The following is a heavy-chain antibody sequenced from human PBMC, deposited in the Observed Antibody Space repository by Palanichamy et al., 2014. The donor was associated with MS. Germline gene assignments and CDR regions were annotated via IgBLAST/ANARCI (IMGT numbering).Heavy chain of an antibody. V-gene: IGHV1-2*02. CDR3: ARGPPSIVARLDY. CDR1: GYTFTNYY. Sequence: QVQLVQSGAAVKEPGGSVKVSCKAYGYTFTNYYMHWVRQAPGQGLEWMGWINLYSGGTKYAQTFQGRVTMTRDTSLNTADLEVRNLKSDDTAVFYCARGPPSIVARLDYWGQGAPVTVSS. D-gene: IGHD6-6*01. CDR2: INLYSGGT. J-gene: IGHJ4*02.